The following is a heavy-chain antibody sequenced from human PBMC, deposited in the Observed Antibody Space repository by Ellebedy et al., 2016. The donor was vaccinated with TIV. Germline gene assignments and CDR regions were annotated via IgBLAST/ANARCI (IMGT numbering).Heavy chain of an antibody. CDR3: ARDRGGFDFWSGQGDPVI. Sequence: MPSETLSLTCTVSGGPISSGDFYWTWIRQHPGKGLEWAGFIYYSGTTYYNPSLESRATISVDTSKNQFSLSLTSVTAADTAVYYCARDRGGFDFWSGQGDPVIWGQGTLVTVSS. J-gene: IGHJ4*02. D-gene: IGHD3-3*01. V-gene: IGHV4-31*03. CDR2: IYYSGTT. CDR1: GGPISSGDFY.